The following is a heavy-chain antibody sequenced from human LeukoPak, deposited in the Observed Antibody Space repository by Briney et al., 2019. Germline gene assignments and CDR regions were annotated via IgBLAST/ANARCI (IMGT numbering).Heavy chain of an antibody. J-gene: IGHJ4*02. Sequence: ASVKVSCKASGYTFTGYYMHWVRQAPGQGLEWMGWINPNSGGTNYAQKFQGRVTMTRDTSISTVYMELSRLRSDDTDVYYCARGYWGSVEDYFDYWGQGTLVTVSS. D-gene: IGHD7-27*01. CDR1: GYTFTGYY. CDR3: ARGYWGSVEDYFDY. V-gene: IGHV1-2*02. CDR2: INPNSGGT.